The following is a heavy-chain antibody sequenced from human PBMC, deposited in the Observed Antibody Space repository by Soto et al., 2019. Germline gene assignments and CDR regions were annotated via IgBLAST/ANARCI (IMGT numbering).Heavy chain of an antibody. Sequence: QVQLVESGGGVVQPGRSLRLSCAASGFTFSRHTMHWVRQAPGKGLEWVAAISDDGSNTYYADSVKGRFTISRDNSKNKLYLHMNSLSSEDTAVHHCAIEVYYDFWSGFNTHPYYFDVWGQGTLVTVSS. CDR3: AIEVYYDFWSGFNTHPYYFDV. CDR1: GFTFSRHT. D-gene: IGHD3-3*01. V-gene: IGHV3-30-3*01. CDR2: ISDDGSNT. J-gene: IGHJ4*02.